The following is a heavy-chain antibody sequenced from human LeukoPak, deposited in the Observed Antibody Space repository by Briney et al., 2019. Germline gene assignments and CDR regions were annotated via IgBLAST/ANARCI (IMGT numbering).Heavy chain of an antibody. CDR3: FTMIVPRTGYFDY. CDR1: GFTFRSYT. D-gene: IGHD3-22*01. Sequence: GGSLRLSCAASGFTFRSYTMNWVRQAPGKGLEWVSSISSGSNYIDYADSVRGRFTISRDNAKNSLYLQMNSLRAEDTAVYYCFTMIVPRTGYFDYWGQGTLVTVSS. CDR2: ISSGSNYI. V-gene: IGHV3-21*01. J-gene: IGHJ4*02.